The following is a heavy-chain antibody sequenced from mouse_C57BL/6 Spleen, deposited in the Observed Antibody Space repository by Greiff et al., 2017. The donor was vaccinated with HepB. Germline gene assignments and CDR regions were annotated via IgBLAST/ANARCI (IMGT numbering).Heavy chain of an antibody. J-gene: IGHJ4*01. CDR2: IDPSDSYT. D-gene: IGHD1-1*01. Sequence: VQLQQPGAELVKPGASVKLSCKASGYTFTSYWMQWVKQRPGQGLEWIGEIDPSDSYTNYNQKFKGKATLTVDTSSSTAYMQLSSLTSEDSAVYYCARGYYYGSRDYAMDYWGQGTSVTVSS. CDR1: GYTFTSYW. V-gene: IGHV1-50*01. CDR3: ARGYYYGSRDYAMDY.